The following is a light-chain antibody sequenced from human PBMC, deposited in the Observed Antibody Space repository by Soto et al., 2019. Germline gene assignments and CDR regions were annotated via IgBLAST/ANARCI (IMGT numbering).Light chain of an antibody. Sequence: QSALTKPASLSGSPGQSITISCTGTSSDVGGYNYVSWYQQHPGKAPKLMIYEVSNRPSGVSNRFSGSKSGNTASLTISGLQAEDEADYYCSSYTSSSTRLYVFGTGTKVTVL. CDR3: SSYTSSSTRLYV. CDR1: SSDVGGYNY. V-gene: IGLV2-14*01. CDR2: EVS. J-gene: IGLJ1*01.